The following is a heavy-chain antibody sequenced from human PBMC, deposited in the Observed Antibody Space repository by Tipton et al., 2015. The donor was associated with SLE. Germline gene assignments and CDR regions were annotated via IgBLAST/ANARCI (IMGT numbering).Heavy chain of an antibody. D-gene: IGHD3-10*01. CDR2: INHSGST. CDR3: ASRGDWFDP. Sequence: TLSLTCAVYGGSFSGYYWSWIRQPPGKGLEWIGEINHSGSTNYNPSLKSRVTISVDKSKNQFSLKLSSVTAADTAVYYCASRGDWFDPWGQGTLVTVSS. CDR1: GGSFSGYY. J-gene: IGHJ5*02. V-gene: IGHV4-34*01.